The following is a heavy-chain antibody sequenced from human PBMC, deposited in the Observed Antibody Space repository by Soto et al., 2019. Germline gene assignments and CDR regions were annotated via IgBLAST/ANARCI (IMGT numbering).Heavy chain of an antibody. CDR2: IRSKANSYAT. D-gene: IGHD3-10*01. J-gene: IGHJ6*02. CDR1: GFTFSGSA. V-gene: IGHV3-73*01. Sequence: PRLSCAASGFTFSGSAMHWVRQASGKGLEWVGRIRSKANSYATAYAASVKGRFTISRDDSKNTAYLQMNSLKTEDTAVYYCTRLCQDGSEVDYGMDVWGQGTTVTVSS. CDR3: TRLCQDGSEVDYGMDV.